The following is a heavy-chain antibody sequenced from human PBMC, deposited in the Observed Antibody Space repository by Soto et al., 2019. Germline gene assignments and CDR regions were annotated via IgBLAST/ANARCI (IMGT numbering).Heavy chain of an antibody. V-gene: IGHV4-4*07. CDR1: GGSISSYY. D-gene: IGHD2-15*01. CDR3: ARRGVAGEPFDI. CDR2: IYTSGST. J-gene: IGHJ3*02. Sequence: SETLSLTCTVAGGSISSYYWSWIRQPAGKGLEWIGRIYTSGSTNYNPSLKSRVTMSVDTSKNQFSLKLSSVTAADTAVYYCARRGVAGEPFDIWGQGTMVTVSS.